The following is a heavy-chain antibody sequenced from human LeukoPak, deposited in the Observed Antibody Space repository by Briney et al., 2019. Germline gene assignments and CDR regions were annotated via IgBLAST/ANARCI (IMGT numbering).Heavy chain of an antibody. D-gene: IGHD3-10*01. CDR1: GFTFSTYG. CDR3: APKRPGGFDY. CDR2: IRSDGSTK. V-gene: IGHV3-30*02. Sequence: GGSLRLSCAASGFTFSTYGMHWVRQAPGKGLEWVAFIRSDGSTKYFADSVKGRFTISRDNSKNTLYLQMNSLRAEDTAVYYCAPKRPGGFDYWGQGTLVTVSS. J-gene: IGHJ4*02.